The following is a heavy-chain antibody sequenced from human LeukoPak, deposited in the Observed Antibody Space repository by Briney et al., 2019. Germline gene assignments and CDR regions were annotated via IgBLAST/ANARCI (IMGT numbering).Heavy chain of an antibody. D-gene: IGHD2-15*01. CDR2: ISAGGDRT. CDR3: AKAWWNSHLGFDC. V-gene: IGHV3-23*01. Sequence: GGSLRLSCAASGFTFSDHAMSWVRQTPAKGLESVSSISAGGDRTHYADSVKGRFTVSRDNSKNTLYLHMNSLRAEDTALYYCAKAWWNSHLGFDCWGQGTLVTVSS. CDR1: GFTFSDHA. J-gene: IGHJ4*02.